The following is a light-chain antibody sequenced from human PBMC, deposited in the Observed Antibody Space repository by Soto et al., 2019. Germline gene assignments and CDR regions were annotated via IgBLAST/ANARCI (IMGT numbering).Light chain of an antibody. CDR2: GAS. CDR3: QQRYNWPIT. CDR1: QSVGGS. J-gene: IGKJ5*01. V-gene: IGKV3-11*01. Sequence: EIVLTLSPATLSLSPEERATLSCRASQSVGGSLAWCRQKPGQAPSLLIYGASSRATGIPDRFSGGGSGTDFTLTISSLEPEDFSVYYCQQRYNWPITFGQGTRLEIK.